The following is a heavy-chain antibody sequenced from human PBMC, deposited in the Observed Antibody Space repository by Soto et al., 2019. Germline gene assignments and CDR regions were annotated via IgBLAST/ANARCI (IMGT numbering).Heavy chain of an antibody. Sequence: EVQLLESGGGLVQPGGSLRLSCAASGFTFSSYAMSWVRQAPGKGLEWVSAISGSGGSTYYADSVKGRFTISRDNSKNTLYAQRSRLRAEDTVVYYCAKPPRGQWLVPGGADYFDYWGQGSLVTVSS. CDR1: GFTFSSYA. CDR2: ISGSGGST. CDR3: AKPPRGQWLVPGGADYFDY. V-gene: IGHV3-23*01. J-gene: IGHJ4*02. D-gene: IGHD6-19*01.